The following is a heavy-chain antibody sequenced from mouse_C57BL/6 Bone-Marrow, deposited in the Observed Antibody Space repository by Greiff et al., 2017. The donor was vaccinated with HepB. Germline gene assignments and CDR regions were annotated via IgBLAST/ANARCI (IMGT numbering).Heavy chain of an antibody. CDR2: IYPGDGDT. D-gene: IGHD1-1*01. Sequence: VQLQQSGPELVKPGASVKISCKASGYAFSSSWMNWVKQRPGKGLEWIGRIYPGDGDTNYNGKFKGKATLTADESSSTAYMQLSSLTSEDSAVYFCARSDYYGSSLYAMDYWGQGTSVTVSS. V-gene: IGHV1-82*01. J-gene: IGHJ4*01. CDR1: GYAFSSSW. CDR3: ARSDYYGSSLYAMDY.